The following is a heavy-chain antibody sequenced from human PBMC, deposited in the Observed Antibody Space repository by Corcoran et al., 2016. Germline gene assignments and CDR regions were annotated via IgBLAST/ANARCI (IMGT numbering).Heavy chain of an antibody. CDR2: MSHRGRT. D-gene: IGHD3-10*01. J-gene: IGHJ2*01. CDR3: ARHRKSGWYFDL. CDR1: GGSFSDHS. Sequence: QVQLQQWGAGLLKPSETLSLTCAVYGGSFSDHSWSWIRQPPGKGLEWIGEMSHRGRTTYNPSLKSRITISVDPSKNQFSLKLSAVSAAATAVYYCARHRKSGWYFDLWGRGTLVTVSS. V-gene: IGHV4-34*01.